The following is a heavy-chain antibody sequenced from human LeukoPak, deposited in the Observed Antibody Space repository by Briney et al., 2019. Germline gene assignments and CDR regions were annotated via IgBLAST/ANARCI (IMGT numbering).Heavy chain of an antibody. CDR1: GGSISSSSYY. J-gene: IGHJ6*03. CDR2: VHYSGST. CDR3: ARTTEGYCRGRSCYSYYYYMDV. Sequence: SETLSLTCTVSGGSISSSSYYWSWIRQPPGKGLEWIGYVHYSGSTNYNPSLKSRVTISVDTSKNQFSLKLSSVTAADTAVYYCARTTEGYCRGRSCYSYYYYMDVWGKGTTVTVSS. V-gene: IGHV4-61*01. D-gene: IGHD2-15*01.